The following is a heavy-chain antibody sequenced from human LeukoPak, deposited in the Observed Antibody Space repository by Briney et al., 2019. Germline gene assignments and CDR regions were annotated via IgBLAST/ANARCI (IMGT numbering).Heavy chain of an antibody. V-gene: IGHV3-74*01. CDR1: GFTFSSHW. CDR3: ARVYEVAPSGPLMVRGAYFDY. D-gene: IGHD3-10*01. J-gene: IGHJ4*02. Sequence: GGSLRLSCAASGFTFSSHWMHWVRQVPGKGPVWVSRINTDESDTTYADSVKGRFTISRDNAKNTLYLQMNSLRAEDTAVYYCARVYEVAPSGPLMVRGAYFDYWGQGTLVTVSS. CDR2: INTDESDT.